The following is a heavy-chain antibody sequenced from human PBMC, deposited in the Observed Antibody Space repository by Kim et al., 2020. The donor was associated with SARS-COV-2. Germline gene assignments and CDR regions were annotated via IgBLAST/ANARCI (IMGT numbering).Heavy chain of an antibody. D-gene: IGHD3-10*01. CDR3: AVNANDGSGVGGFEY. J-gene: IGHJ4*02. Sequence: GGSLRLSCAASGFTFSSYWMSWVRQAPGKVLEWVANIKQNGSEKYYVDSVKDRFTISRDNAKKSLYLKMNSLRAEDTAVYHCAVNANDGSGVGGFEYWGQGTLVTVSS. V-gene: IGHV3-7*01. CDR2: IKQNGSEK. CDR1: GFTFSSYW.